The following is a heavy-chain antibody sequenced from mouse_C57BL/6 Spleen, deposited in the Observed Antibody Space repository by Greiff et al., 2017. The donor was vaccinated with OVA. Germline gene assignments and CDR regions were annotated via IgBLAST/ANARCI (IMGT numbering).Heavy chain of an antibody. D-gene: IGHD1-1*01. V-gene: IGHV2-2*01. CDR2: IWSGGST. CDR1: GFSLTSYG. J-gene: IGHJ1*03. CDR3: ARKNGRGGGYFDV. Sequence: VQLQESGPGLVQPSQSLSTTCTVPGFSLTSYGLHWVRQSPGKGLEWLGVIWSGGSTDYNAAFISRLSISKDNSKSQVFFKMNSLQADDTAIYYCARKNGRGGGYFDVWGTVTTVTVSS.